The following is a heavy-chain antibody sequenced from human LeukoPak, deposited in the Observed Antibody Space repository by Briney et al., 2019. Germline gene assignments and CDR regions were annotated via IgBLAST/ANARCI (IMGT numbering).Heavy chain of an antibody. J-gene: IGHJ3*02. CDR1: GFTFSSYG. D-gene: IGHD1-26*01. CDR3: AREGEGAPYAFDI. Sequence: GGSLRLSCAASGFTFSSYGMHWVRQAPGKGLELVAVIWYDGSNKYYADSVKGRFTISRDNSKNTLYLQMNSLRAEDTAVYYCAREGEGAPYAFDIWGQGTMVTVSS. V-gene: IGHV3-33*01. CDR2: IWYDGSNK.